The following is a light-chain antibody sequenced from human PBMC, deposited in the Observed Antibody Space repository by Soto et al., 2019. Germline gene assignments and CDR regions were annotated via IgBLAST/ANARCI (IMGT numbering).Light chain of an antibody. V-gene: IGKV1-27*01. CDR2: GAS. CDR1: QDISYY. Sequence: DIQMTQSPSSLSASVGDRVTITCRANQDISYYLAWYQQKQGKVPKLLIYGASTSQSGVPSRFSGSGSGTDFTLSISSLQPEDFATYSCQQSYITPSTFGQGTKLEIK. CDR3: QQSYITPST. J-gene: IGKJ2*01.